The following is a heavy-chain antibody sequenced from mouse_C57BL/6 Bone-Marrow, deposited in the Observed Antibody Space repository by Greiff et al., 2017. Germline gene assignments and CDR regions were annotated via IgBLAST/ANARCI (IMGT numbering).Heavy chain of an antibody. CDR3: ARHGAIPPMDD. V-gene: IGHV2-6-1*01. Sequence: VKLVESGPGLVAPSQSLYITCTASGFSLTSYGVHWVRQPPGKGLEWLVVIWSDGSTTNNSPLKSRLSISQDNSKSQVFLKMNRLQTDDTAIYYCARHGAIPPMDDWGQGTSVTVSS. CDR2: IWSDGST. J-gene: IGHJ4*01. CDR1: GFSLTSYG. D-gene: IGHD5-1-1*01.